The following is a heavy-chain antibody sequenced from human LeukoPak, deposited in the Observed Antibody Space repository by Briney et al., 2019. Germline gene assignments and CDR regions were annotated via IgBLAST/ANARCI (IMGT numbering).Heavy chain of an antibody. CDR1: GFTFTNYA. CDR3: ARGFVLGAAKNYFDY. V-gene: IGHV3-30-3*01. CDR2: ISYDGINK. D-gene: IGHD2-21*02. J-gene: IGHJ4*02. Sequence: GGSLRLSCAASGFTFTNYALHWVRQAPGKGLEWVAVISYDGINKYYADSVKGRFTISRDNSKNTLSLQMNSLRAEDTALYYCARGFVLGAAKNYFDYWGQGALVTVSS.